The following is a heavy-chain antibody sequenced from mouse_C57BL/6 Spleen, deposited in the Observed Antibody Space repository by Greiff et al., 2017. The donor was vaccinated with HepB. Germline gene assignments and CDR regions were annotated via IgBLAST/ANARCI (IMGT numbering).Heavy chain of an antibody. CDR2: INPNNGGT. V-gene: IGHV1-26*01. Sequence: VQLQQSGPELVKPGASVKISCKASGYTFTDYCMNWVKQSHGKSLEWIGDINPNNGGTSYNQKFKGKATLTVDKSSSTAYMELRSLTSEDSAVYYCARGDGYDGYFDYWGQGTTLTVSS. D-gene: IGHD2-2*01. CDR1: GYTFTDYC. J-gene: IGHJ2*01. CDR3: ARGDGYDGYFDY.